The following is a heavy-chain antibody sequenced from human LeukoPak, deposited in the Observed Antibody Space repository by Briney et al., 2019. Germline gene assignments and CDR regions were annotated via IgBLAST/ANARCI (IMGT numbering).Heavy chain of an antibody. CDR1: GFIFSTYG. J-gene: IGHJ2*01. Sequence: TGGSLRLSCAASGFIFSTYGMSWVRQAPGKGLEWVSAISGGGTSTYYADSVKGRFTISRDNSKNTLYLQMNSLRAEDTAVYYCARDRLKYYYDSRRYWYFDLWGRGTLVTVSS. D-gene: IGHD3-22*01. CDR2: ISGGGTST. V-gene: IGHV3-23*01. CDR3: ARDRLKYYYDSRRYWYFDL.